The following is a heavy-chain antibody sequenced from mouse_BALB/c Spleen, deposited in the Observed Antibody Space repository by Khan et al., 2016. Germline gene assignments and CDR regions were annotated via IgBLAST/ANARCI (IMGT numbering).Heavy chain of an antibody. D-gene: IGHD2-14*01. J-gene: IGHJ3*01. CDR3: ARGTPFAY. CDR1: DYAFSRYW. CDR2: IYPGDGDT. Sequence: QVQLQQSGAELVRPGSSVKISCKASDYAFSRYWMNWVKQRPGQGLEWIGQIYPGDGDTNYNGKFKGKATLTADKFSSTAYMQLSSLPSEDSAVFVCARGTPFAYWGQGTLVTVSA. V-gene: IGHV1-80*01.